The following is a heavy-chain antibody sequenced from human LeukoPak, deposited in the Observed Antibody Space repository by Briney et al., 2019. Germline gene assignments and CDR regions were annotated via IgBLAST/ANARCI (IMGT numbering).Heavy chain of an antibody. CDR1: GFTFDDYA. CDR3: AKDSTAFGSSWSAGGFDY. V-gene: IGHV3-9*01. J-gene: IGHJ4*02. Sequence: PGRSLRLSCAASGFTFDDYAMHWLRQAPGKGLEGVSGSSWKSGSIGYADSVKGRFTISRDNAKNSLYLQMNSLRAEDTALYYCAKDSTAFGSSWSAGGFDYWGQGTLVTVSS. D-gene: IGHD6-13*01. CDR2: SSWKSGSI.